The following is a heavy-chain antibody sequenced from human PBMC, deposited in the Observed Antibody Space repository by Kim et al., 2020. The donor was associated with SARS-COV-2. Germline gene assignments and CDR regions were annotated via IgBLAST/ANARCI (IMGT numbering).Heavy chain of an antibody. D-gene: IGHD4-4*01. CDR2: ST. V-gene: IGHV4-59*09. Sequence: STYYNPSLKRRITISVDTSKNQFSLNLNTVTAADTAVYYCARGGGLNYFDPWGQGTLVTVSS. J-gene: IGHJ5*02. CDR3: ARGGGLNYFDP.